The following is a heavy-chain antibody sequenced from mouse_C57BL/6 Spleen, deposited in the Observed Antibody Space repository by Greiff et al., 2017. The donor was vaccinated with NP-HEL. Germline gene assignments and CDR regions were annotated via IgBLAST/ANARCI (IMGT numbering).Heavy chain of an antibody. V-gene: IGHV1-52*01. CDR1: GYTFTSYW. Sequence: VQLQQSGAELVRPGSSVKLSCKASGYTFTSYWMHWVKQRPIQGLEWIGNIDPSDSETHYNQKFKDKATLTVDKSSSTAYMQLSSLTSEDSAVYYWARGGDYGDYFDYWGQGTTLTVSS. CDR3: ARGGDYGDYFDY. D-gene: IGHD2-4*01. J-gene: IGHJ2*01. CDR2: IDPSDSET.